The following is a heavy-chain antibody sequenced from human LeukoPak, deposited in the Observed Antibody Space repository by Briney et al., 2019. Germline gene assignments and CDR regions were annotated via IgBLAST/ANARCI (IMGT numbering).Heavy chain of an antibody. D-gene: IGHD3-3*01. CDR1: GFTFSSYA. Sequence: GGSLRLSCAASGFTFSSYAMRWVRQAPGKGLEWVSAISGSGGSTYYADSVKGRFTISRDNSKNTLYLQMNSLRAEDTAVYYCAKDATIDFWSGYYEGAYYFDYWGQGTLVTVSS. V-gene: IGHV3-23*01. J-gene: IGHJ4*02. CDR3: AKDATIDFWSGYYEGAYYFDY. CDR2: ISGSGGST.